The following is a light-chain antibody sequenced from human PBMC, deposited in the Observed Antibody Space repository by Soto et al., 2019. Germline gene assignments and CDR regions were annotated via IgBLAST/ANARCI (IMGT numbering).Light chain of an antibody. J-gene: IGKJ4*01. CDR2: DAS. CDR1: QSVSSN. Sequence: DILMTQSPATLSLSPGGRATLSCRASQSVSSNLAWYQQKPGQPPRLLVYDASTRATGIPARFSGSQSGTEFTLTISSLLSEDFAVYSCQQYNNWPLTFGGGTRWIS. V-gene: IGKV3D-15*01. CDR3: QQYNNWPLT.